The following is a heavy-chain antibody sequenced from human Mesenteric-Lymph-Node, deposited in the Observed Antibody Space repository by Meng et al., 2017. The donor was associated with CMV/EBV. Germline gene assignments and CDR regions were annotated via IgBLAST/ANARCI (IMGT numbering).Heavy chain of an antibody. CDR1: EFPLYW. Sequence: GESLKISCAASEFPLYWMHWVRQTPGKRLVWVARINSDGSSTSYADSVKGRFTISRDNAKNSLYLQMNSLRAEDAAFYHCARLDSRGYYYNVGYWGQGTLVTVSS. CDR3: ARLDSRGYYYNVGY. V-gene: IGHV3-74*01. J-gene: IGHJ4*02. CDR2: INSDGSST. D-gene: IGHD3-22*01.